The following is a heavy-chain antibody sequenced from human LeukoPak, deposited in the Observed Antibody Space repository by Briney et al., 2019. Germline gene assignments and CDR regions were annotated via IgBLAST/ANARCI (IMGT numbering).Heavy chain of an antibody. D-gene: IGHD3-9*01. CDR3: ARLGGDDMTGRHPLGSP. CDR1: GGSISSGGYS. CDR2: IYHSGST. V-gene: IGHV4-30-2*01. Sequence: SETLSLTCAVSGGSISSGGYSWSWIRQPPGKGLEWIGYIYHSGSTYYNPSLKSRVTISVDRSKNQFSLKLSPVTAADTAVYYCARLGGDDMTGRHPLGSPWGQGTLVTVSS. J-gene: IGHJ5*02.